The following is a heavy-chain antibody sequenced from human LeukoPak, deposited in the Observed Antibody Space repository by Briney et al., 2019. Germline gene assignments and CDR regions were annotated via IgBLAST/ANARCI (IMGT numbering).Heavy chain of an antibody. CDR3: ARELRTFDS. V-gene: IGHV3-7*01. Sequence: PGGSLRLSCAASGFTFSSYWMTWVRQAPGKGLEWVANVKHNGDELNYVDSVEDRFTISRDNAKNSLYLHMTGLRAEDTAVYYRARELRTFDSRGQGTLVTVSS. CDR1: GFTFSSYW. CDR2: VKHNGDEL. J-gene: IGHJ4*02. D-gene: IGHD3-16*01.